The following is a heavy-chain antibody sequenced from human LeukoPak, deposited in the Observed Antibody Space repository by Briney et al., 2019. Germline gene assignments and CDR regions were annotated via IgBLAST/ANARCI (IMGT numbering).Heavy chain of an antibody. CDR1: GGPISSSSYY. CDR2: IYYSGST. D-gene: IGHD2-2*01. V-gene: IGHV4-39*01. Sequence: SETLSLTCTVSGGPISSSSYYWGWIRQPPGKGLEWIGSIYYSGSTYYNPSLKSRVTISVDTSKNQFSLKLSSVTAADTAVYYCARDNIVVVPAAEGGDYYYYMDVWGQGTTVTVSS. CDR3: ARDNIVVVPAAEGGDYYYYMDV. J-gene: IGHJ6*03.